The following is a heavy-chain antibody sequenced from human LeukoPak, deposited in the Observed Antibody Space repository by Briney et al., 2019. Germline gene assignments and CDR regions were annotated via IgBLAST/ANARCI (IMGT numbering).Heavy chain of an antibody. CDR2: INHSGST. D-gene: IGHD2-15*01. J-gene: IGHJ5*02. V-gene: IGHV4-39*07. CDR1: GDSISSSNYY. Sequence: SETLSLTCTVSGDSISSSNYYWGWIRQPPGKGLEWIGEINHSGSTNYNPSLKSRVTISVDTSKNQFSLKLSSVTAADTAVYYCARGLMRNCSGGSCYGRWFDPWGQGTLVTVSS. CDR3: ARGLMRNCSGGSCYGRWFDP.